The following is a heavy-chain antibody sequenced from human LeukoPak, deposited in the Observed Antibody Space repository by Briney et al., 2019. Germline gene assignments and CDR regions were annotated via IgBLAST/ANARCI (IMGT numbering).Heavy chain of an antibody. Sequence: SETLSLTCSVSGGSIRSYYWNWIRQAPGKGLEWVGFISYSGYTSYSPSLKSRVAISVDTAKSQFSLRLNSMTAADTAIYYCARGRNDNGGMFFDSWAQGNLVTVSS. D-gene: IGHD4-23*01. CDR2: ISYSGYT. J-gene: IGHJ4*02. V-gene: IGHV4-59*01. CDR1: GGSIRSYY. CDR3: ARGRNDNGGMFFDS.